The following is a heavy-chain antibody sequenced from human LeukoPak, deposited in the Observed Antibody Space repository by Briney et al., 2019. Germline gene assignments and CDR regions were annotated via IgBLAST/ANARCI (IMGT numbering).Heavy chain of an antibody. Sequence: SETLSLTCAVYGGSFSGYYWSWIRQPPGKGLEWIGEINHSGSTNYNPSLKSRVTISVDTSKNQFSLRLSSVTAADTAVYYCARLGRLGSGYFLAAQTLFDYWGQGTLVTVSS. J-gene: IGHJ4*02. D-gene: IGHD3-22*01. CDR3: ARLGRLGSGYFLAAQTLFDY. CDR1: GGSFSGYY. CDR2: INHSGST. V-gene: IGHV4-34*01.